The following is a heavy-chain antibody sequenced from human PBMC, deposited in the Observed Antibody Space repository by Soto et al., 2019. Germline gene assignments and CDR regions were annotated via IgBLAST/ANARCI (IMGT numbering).Heavy chain of an antibody. CDR1: GESFSGYY. CDR2: INHSEST. D-gene: IGHD6-19*01. J-gene: IGHJ4*02. CDR3: ASSFYSGWYGPVDY. V-gene: IGHV4-34*01. Sequence: SETLSLTCAVYGESFSGYYWNWIRQPPGKGLEWIGEINHSESTNYNPSLKSRVNISVDTSKNQFSLKLSSVTASDTFVYYCASSFYSGWYGPVDYWGQGTLVTVSS.